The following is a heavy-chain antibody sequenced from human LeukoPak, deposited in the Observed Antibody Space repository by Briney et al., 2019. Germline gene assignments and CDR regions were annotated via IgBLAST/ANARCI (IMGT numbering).Heavy chain of an antibody. CDR1: GGSISSGGYS. Sequence: SETVSLTCAVSGGSISSGGYSWSSIRQPPGRGVGWNGYIYHSENTYKNPSRKSQVTISVDTSRNQFSLKLSSVTAADTSVYYCASGYCSSTSCFDYWGQGTLVTVSS. CDR3: ASGYCSSTSCFDY. D-gene: IGHD2-2*01. V-gene: IGHV4-30-2*01. CDR2: IYHSENT. J-gene: IGHJ4*02.